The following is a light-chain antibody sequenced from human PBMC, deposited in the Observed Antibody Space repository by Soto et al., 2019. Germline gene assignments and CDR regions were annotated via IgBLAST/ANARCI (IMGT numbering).Light chain of an antibody. Sequence: DIQMTQSPPSLSASVGDRVTITCRANQDIRNYLGWYQQNPGKAPKRLIYAASSLQSGVPSRFSGSGSGPEFTLTISSLQPEDFATYFCLQYNDYPYTFGQGTKLEF. J-gene: IGKJ2*01. CDR1: QDIRNY. V-gene: IGKV1-17*01. CDR2: AAS. CDR3: LQYNDYPYT.